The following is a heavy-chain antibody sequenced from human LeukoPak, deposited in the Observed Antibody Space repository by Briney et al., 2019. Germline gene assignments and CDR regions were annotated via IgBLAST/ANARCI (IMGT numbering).Heavy chain of an antibody. CDR1: GFTFSSYA. CDR3: ARVYRSIAVADNYYYYYMDV. D-gene: IGHD6-19*01. V-gene: IGHV3-23*01. Sequence: GGSLRLSCAASGFTFSSYAMSWVRQAPGKGLEWVSAISGSGGSTYYADSVKGRFTISRDNSKNTLYLQMNSLRAEDTAVYYCARVYRSIAVADNYYYYYMDVWGKGTTVTVSS. CDR2: ISGSGGST. J-gene: IGHJ6*03.